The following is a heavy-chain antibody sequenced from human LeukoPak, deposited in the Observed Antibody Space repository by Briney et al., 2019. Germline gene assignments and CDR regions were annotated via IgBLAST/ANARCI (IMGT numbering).Heavy chain of an antibody. Sequence: GGSLRLSCAASGFTFSSYSMNWVRQAPGKGLEWVAFIRYDGSNKYYADSVKGRFTISRDNSKNTLYLQMNSLRAEDTAVYYCAKDLEWELLRGFDPWGQGTLVTVSS. D-gene: IGHD1-26*01. J-gene: IGHJ5*02. CDR2: IRYDGSNK. CDR3: AKDLEWELLRGFDP. V-gene: IGHV3-30*02. CDR1: GFTFSSYS.